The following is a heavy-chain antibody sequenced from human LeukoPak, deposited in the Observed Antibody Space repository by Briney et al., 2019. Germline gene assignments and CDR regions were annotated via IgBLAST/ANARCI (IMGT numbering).Heavy chain of an antibody. CDR3: ARARLQGNYFDY. CDR1: GYTFTGYY. J-gene: IGHJ4*02. CDR2: INPSGGST. V-gene: IGHV1-46*01. Sequence: ASVKVSCKASGYTFTGYYIHWVRQAPGQGLEWMGIINPSGGSTSYAQKFQGRVTMTRGTSTSTVYMELSSLRSEDTAVYYCARARLQGNYFDYWGQGTLVTVSS. D-gene: IGHD4-11*01.